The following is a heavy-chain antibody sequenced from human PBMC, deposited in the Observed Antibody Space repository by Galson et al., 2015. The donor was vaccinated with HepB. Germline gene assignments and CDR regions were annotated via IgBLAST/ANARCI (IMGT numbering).Heavy chain of an antibody. Sequence: SVKVSCKVSGYTFTSYAIGWVRQAPGQGLEWMGWISVYSGNADYAQKLRDRVTMTADTFTGTAYMELRSLRSDDTAVYYCAGGGDYDLLTGYLCFDFWGQGSLVTVSS. CDR2: ISVYSGNA. D-gene: IGHD3-9*01. V-gene: IGHV1-18*04. J-gene: IGHJ4*02. CDR3: AGGGDYDLLTGYLCFDF. CDR1: GYTFTSYA.